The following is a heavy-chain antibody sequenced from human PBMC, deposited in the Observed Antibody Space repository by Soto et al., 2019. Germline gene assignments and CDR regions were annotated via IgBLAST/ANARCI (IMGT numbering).Heavy chain of an antibody. CDR3: AKAPGYYDILTGPTPFAY. D-gene: IGHD3-9*01. CDR1: GFTFSSYG. V-gene: IGHV3-30*18. J-gene: IGHJ4*02. CDR2: ISYDGSNK. Sequence: GGSLRLSCAASGFTFSSYGMHWVRQAPGKGLEWVAVISYDGSNKYYADSVKGRFTISRDNSKNTLYLQMDSLRAEDTAGYYFAKAPGYYDILTGPTPFAYWGKGTLVTVSS.